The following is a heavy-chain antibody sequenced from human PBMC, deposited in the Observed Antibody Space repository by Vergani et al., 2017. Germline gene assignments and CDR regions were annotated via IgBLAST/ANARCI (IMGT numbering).Heavy chain of an antibody. CDR3: ARSRPMTAIKAYWYFDL. V-gene: IGHV3-30*03. D-gene: IGHD2-21*02. CDR2: ISYDGSNK. J-gene: IGHJ2*01. CDR1: GFTFSSYG. Sequence: QVQLVESGGGVVQPGRSLRLSCAASGFTFSSYGMHWVRQAPGKGLEWVAVISYDGSNKYYADSVKGRFTISRDNSKNTLYLQMNSLRAEDTAVYYCARSRPMTAIKAYWYFDLWGRGTLVTVSS.